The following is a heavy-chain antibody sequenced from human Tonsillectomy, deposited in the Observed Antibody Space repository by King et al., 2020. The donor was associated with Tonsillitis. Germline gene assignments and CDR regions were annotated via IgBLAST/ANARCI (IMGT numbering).Heavy chain of an antibody. CDR2: IYYSGST. D-gene: IGHD3-3*01. CDR1: GGSISSGDYY. J-gene: IGHJ3*02. Sequence: VQLQESGPGLVKPSQTLSLTCTVSGGSISSGDYYWSWIRQPPGKGLEWIGYIYYSGSTYSNPSLKSRVTISVDTPKNQFSLKLSSVTAADTAVYYCARASERFLENDAFDIWGQGTMVTVSS. V-gene: IGHV4-30-4*01. CDR3: ARASERFLENDAFDI.